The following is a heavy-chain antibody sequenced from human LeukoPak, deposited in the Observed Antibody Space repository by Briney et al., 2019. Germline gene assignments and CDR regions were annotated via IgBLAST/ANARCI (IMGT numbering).Heavy chain of an antibody. V-gene: IGHV1-2*06. Sequence: ASVKVSCKASGYIFSAYYVHWVRQAPGQGPEWMGRINPNSGVTHYVQKFQGRVTMTIDPSISTVFLELTRLTSDDTAVYYCAGISYCGDDCYSLDYWGQRTLVRVSS. D-gene: IGHD2-21*02. CDR2: INPNSGVT. CDR3: AGISYCGDDCYSLDY. CDR1: GYIFSAYY. J-gene: IGHJ4*02.